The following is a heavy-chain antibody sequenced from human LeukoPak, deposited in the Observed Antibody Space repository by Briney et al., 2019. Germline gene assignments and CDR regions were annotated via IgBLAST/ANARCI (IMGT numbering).Heavy chain of an antibody. CDR1: GFTFSSYA. Sequence: GGSLRLSCAASGFTFSSYAMHWVRQAPGKGLEWVAVISYDGSNKYYADSVKGRFTISRDNSKNTLYLQMNSLTVEDTAVYYCGRGMRDYYGLDYWGQGFLVTVSS. CDR3: GRGMRDYYGLDY. CDR2: ISYDGSNK. V-gene: IGHV3-30-3*01. D-gene: IGHD3-10*01. J-gene: IGHJ4*02.